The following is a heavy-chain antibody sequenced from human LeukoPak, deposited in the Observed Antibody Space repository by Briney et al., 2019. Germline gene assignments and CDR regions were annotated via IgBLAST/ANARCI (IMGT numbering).Heavy chain of an antibody. V-gene: IGHV1-46*01. D-gene: IGHD3-22*01. J-gene: IGHJ5*02. CDR3: ARGIGYYDSSGPNWFDP. CDR2: INPSGGST. CDR1: GYTFTRYY. Sequence: ASVKVSCKASGYTFTRYYMHWVRQAPGQGLEWTGVINPSGGSTSYAQKFQGRVTMTRDTSTSTVYMELSSLRSEDTAVYYCARGIGYYDSSGPNWFDPWGQGTLVTVSS.